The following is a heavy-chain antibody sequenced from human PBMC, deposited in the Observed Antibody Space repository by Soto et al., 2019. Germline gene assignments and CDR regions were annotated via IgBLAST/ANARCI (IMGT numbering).Heavy chain of an antibody. CDR3: ARVVTVVKSFHYWYFDL. D-gene: IGHD2-15*01. Sequence: QVQLVQSGAEVKKPGSSVKVSCKASGGTISSYAIRWVREAPGQGLEWMGGIIPIFGTANYAQKFQGRVTITADESTSTAYMELSSLRSEDTAVYYCARVVTVVKSFHYWYFDLWGRGTLVTVSS. CDR1: GGTISSYA. V-gene: IGHV1-69*12. CDR2: IIPIFGTA. J-gene: IGHJ2*01.